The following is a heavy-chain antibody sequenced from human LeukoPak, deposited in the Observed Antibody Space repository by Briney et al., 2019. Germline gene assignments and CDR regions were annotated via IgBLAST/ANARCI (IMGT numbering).Heavy chain of an antibody. D-gene: IGHD1-26*01. CDR2: IWNDGTNK. CDR3: ARDPSGSLDY. J-gene: IGHJ4*02. Sequence: GGSLRLSCTASGFTFSGYGMRWVSQAPGKWRGWVAVIWNDGTNKYYVDSVKGRFTISRDNSKNTLYLQMNSLRAEDTAVYFCARDPSGSLDYWGQGTLVTVSS. V-gene: IGHV3-33*01. CDR1: GFTFSGYG.